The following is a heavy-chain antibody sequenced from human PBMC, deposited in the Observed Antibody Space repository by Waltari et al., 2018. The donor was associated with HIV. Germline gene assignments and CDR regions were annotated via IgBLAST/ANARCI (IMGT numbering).Heavy chain of an antibody. CDR2: ITSSGGRT. CDR3: ATCNIGSGWYLKSPIRI. V-gene: IGHV3-23*01. D-gene: IGHD6-19*01. J-gene: IGHJ4*02. CDR1: GLPFAPPA. Sequence: VQMLESGGELVQPGGSLSLPCDGSGLPFAPPALCWVRQAPGKGLEWMSAITSSGGRTYYAESVKGRFIISRDNSKKTVTLQLKNLRLGDTAMYYCATCNIGSGWYLKSPIRIWGQGTLVTVS.